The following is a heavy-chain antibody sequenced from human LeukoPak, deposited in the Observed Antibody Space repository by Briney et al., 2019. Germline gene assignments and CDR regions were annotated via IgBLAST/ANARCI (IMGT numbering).Heavy chain of an antibody. D-gene: IGHD4-17*01. J-gene: IGHJ3*02. CDR1: GFTFSSHS. V-gene: IGHV3-21*01. CDR3: AREYGEAFDI. CDR2: IGGSSSSI. Sequence: VGSLRLSCAASGFTFSSHSKNWVRQAPGKGLEWLSSIGGSSSSIYYADSVKGRFTIARDNVKNSLYLQMNSLRAEDTAVYYCAREYGEAFDIWGQGTMVTVSS.